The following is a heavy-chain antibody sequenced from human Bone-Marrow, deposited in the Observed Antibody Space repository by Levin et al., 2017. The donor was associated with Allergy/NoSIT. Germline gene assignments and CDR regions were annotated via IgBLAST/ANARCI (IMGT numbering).Heavy chain of an antibody. CDR3: ATIGYCSSTSCPYKYYYYGMDV. CDR2: INPNSGGT. CDR1: GYTFTGYY. D-gene: IGHD2-2*01. J-gene: IGHJ6*02. Sequence: VASVKVSCKASGYTFTGYYMHWVRQAPGQGLEWMGWINPNSGGTNYAQKFQGRVTMTRDTSISTAYMELSRLRSDDTAVYYCATIGYCSSTSCPYKYYYYGMDVWGQGTTVTVSS. V-gene: IGHV1-2*02.